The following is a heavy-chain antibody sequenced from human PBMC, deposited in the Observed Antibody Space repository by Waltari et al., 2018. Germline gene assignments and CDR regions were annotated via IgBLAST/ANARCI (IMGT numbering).Heavy chain of an antibody. CDR3: SXXXXXXXXXXXXXXXXXDYNWFDP. CDR1: GFSLSTSGVG. CDR2: IYWNDDK. V-gene: IGHV2-5*01. J-gene: IGHJ5*02. Sequence: VKPTQTLTLTCTFSGFSLSTSGVGVGWIRQPPGKALEWLALIYWNDDKRYSPSLKSRRTITKDTHKNQAVLPIPHMNPVDTTTPSLSXXXXXXXXXXXXXXXXXDYNWFDPWGQGTLVTVSS.